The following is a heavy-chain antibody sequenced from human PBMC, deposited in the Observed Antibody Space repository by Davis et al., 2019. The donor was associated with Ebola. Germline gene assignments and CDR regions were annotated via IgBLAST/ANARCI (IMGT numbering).Heavy chain of an antibody. V-gene: IGHV1-18*01. CDR3: ARDSNTIFGVVIIPGMDV. Sequence: ASVKVSCKASGYTFTSYGISWVRQAPGQGLEWMGWISAYNGNTNYAQKLQGRVTMTTDTSTSTAYMELRSLRSDDTAVYYCARDSNTIFGVVIIPGMDVWGQGTTVTVSS. CDR2: ISAYNGNT. CDR1: GYTFTSYG. J-gene: IGHJ6*02. D-gene: IGHD3-3*01.